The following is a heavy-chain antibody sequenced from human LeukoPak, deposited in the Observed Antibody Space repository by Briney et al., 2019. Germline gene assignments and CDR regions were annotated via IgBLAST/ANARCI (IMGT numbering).Heavy chain of an antibody. D-gene: IGHD3-3*01. V-gene: IGHV4-31*03. CDR2: IYYSGST. CDR1: GASISIGGYY. Sequence: SQTLSLTCTVSGASISIGGYYWSWIRQHPGKGLEWIGYIYYSGSTYYSPSLKSRVTISVDTSKNQFSLKLSSVTAADTAVYYCARDTIFGAEDYWGQGTLVTVSS. J-gene: IGHJ4*02. CDR3: ARDTIFGAEDY.